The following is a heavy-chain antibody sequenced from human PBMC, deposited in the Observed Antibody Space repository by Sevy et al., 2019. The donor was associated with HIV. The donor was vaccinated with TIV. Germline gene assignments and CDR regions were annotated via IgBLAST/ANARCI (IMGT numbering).Heavy chain of an antibody. CDR3: AKEDYSGYE. CDR2: IRGSGGST. V-gene: IGHV3-23*01. Sequence: GGSLRLSCAASGTIFGSYVMTWVRQAPGKGLEWVSTIRGSGGSTYYADSVKARFTISRDNSKNTVYLEMNSLRAEDTAVYYCAKEDYSGYEWRQGTLVTVSS. J-gene: IGHJ4*02. CDR1: GTIFGSYV. D-gene: IGHD5-12*01.